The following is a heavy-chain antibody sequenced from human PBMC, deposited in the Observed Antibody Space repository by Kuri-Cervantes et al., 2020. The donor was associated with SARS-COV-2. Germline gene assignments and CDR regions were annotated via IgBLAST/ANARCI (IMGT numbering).Heavy chain of an antibody. CDR3: AKDRGILGAFDI. D-gene: IGHD3-10*01. CDR2: ISYDGSNK. Sequence: GGSLRLSCAASGFTFSSYAMHWVRQAPGKGLEWVAVISYDGSNKYYADSVKGRFTISRDNSKNTLYLQMNSLRAEDTAAYYCAKDRGILGAFDIWGQGAMVTVSS. V-gene: IGHV3-30-3*01. J-gene: IGHJ3*02. CDR1: GFTFSSYA.